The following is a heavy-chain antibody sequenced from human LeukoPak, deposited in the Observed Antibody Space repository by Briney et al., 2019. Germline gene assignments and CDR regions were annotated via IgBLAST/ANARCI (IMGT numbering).Heavy chain of an antibody. D-gene: IGHD1-26*01. CDR1: GFTFSRFA. CDR2: ISTSGDRT. V-gene: IGHV3-23*01. CDR3: ARSAVGTSCCTAVDY. Sequence: GGSLRLSCAASGFTFSRFAMTWVRQAPGKGLEWVSGISTSGDRTYYADSVKGRFTISRDNSKNTLYLHMNSLRAEDAAEYYCARSAVGTSCCTAVDYWGQGTLVTVSS. J-gene: IGHJ4*02.